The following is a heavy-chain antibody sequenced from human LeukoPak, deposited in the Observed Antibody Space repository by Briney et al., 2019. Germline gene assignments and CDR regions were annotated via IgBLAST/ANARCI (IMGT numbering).Heavy chain of an antibody. Sequence: SGGSLRLSCAASGFIFNNYAMSWVRQAPGKGLEWVSAISGSGGSTYYADSVKGRFTISRDNPRNTLDLQMNSLRVEDTAVYYCARGSRSWYADWGQGTRVTVSS. CDR3: ARGSRSWYAD. V-gene: IGHV3-23*01. CDR2: ISGSGGST. D-gene: IGHD6-13*01. CDR1: GFIFNNYA. J-gene: IGHJ4*02.